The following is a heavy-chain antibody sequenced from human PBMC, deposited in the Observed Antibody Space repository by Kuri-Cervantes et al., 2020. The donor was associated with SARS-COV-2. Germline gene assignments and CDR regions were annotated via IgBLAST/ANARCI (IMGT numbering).Heavy chain of an antibody. CDR2: ISGSGGST. D-gene: IGHD3-9*01. V-gene: IGHV3-23*01. CDR1: GFTFSSYA. Sequence: GGSLRLSCAASGFTFSSYAMSWVRQAPGKGLEWVSAISGSGGSTYYADSVKGRFTISRDNSKNTLYLQMNSLRAEDTAVYYRAKDWSYYDILTGYYNYYYYGMDVWGQGTTVTVSS. J-gene: IGHJ6*02. CDR3: AKDWSYYDILTGYYNYYYYGMDV.